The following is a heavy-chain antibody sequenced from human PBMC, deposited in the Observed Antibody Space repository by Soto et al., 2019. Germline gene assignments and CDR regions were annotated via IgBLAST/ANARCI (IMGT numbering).Heavy chain of an antibody. D-gene: IGHD1-1*01. CDR1: GGSINSGGYY. J-gene: IGHJ5*02. Sequence: QVHLQESGPGLLKPSQTLSLTCTVSGGSINSGGYYWTWIRQHPEKGLEWLGNIDHSGSTYHNPSLRSRLSIAPDASQNEFPLQVMSLAAAAPALCFCVRGRGYTFQNFFDPWGQGSLVTVSS. CDR2: IDHSGST. V-gene: IGHV4-31*03. CDR3: VRGRGYTFQNFFDP.